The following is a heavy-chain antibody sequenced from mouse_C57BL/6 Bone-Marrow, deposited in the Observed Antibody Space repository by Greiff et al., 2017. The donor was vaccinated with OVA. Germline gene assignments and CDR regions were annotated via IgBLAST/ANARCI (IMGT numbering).Heavy chain of an antibody. CDR2: IRSKSNNYAT. CDR1: GFSFNTYA. D-gene: IGHD1-1*01. Sequence: EVQLVASGGGLVQPKGSLKLSCAASGFSFNTYAMNWVRQAPGKGLEWVARIRSKSNNYATYYADSVKDRFTISRDDSESMLYLQMNNLKTEDTAMYYCVRHHYYGSSYGFAYWGQGTLVTVSA. CDR3: VRHHYYGSSYGFAY. V-gene: IGHV10-1*01. J-gene: IGHJ3*01.